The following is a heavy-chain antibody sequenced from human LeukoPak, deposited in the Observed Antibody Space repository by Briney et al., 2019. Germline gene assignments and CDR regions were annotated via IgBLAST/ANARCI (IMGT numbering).Heavy chain of an antibody. D-gene: IGHD5-18*01. V-gene: IGHV4-34*01. CDR3: ARGGRGYSYGNLGY. CDR1: GGSFSGYY. CDR2: INHSGST. J-gene: IGHJ4*02. Sequence: PSETLSLTCAVYGGSFSGYYWSWIRQPPGKGLEWIGEINHSGSTNYNPSLKSRVTISVDTSKNQFSLKLSSVTAADTAVYYCARGGRGYSYGNLGYWGQGTLVTVSS.